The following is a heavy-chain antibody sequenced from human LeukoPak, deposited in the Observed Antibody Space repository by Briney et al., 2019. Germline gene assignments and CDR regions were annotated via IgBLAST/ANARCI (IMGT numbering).Heavy chain of an antibody. J-gene: IGHJ4*02. D-gene: IGHD2-15*01. CDR1: GYTFTGYY. Sequence: ASVKVSCKASGYTFTGYYMHWVRQAPGQGLEWMGIINPSGGSTSYAQKFQGRVTMTRDMSTSTVYMELSSLRSEDTAVYYCARESGYCSGGSCYRASVELDYWGQGTLVTVSS. V-gene: IGHV1-46*01. CDR3: ARESGYCSGGSCYRASVELDY. CDR2: INPSGGST.